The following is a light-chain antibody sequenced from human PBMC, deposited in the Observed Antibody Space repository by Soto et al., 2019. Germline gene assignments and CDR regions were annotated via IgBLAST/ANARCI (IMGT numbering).Light chain of an antibody. CDR2: TSS. J-gene: IGKJ4*01. Sequence: SSLSASVGDRVTITCRASQGIGNYLAWYQQKPGKVPKLLIYTSSTLQSGVPSRFSGSGSGTDFTLTISNLQPEDVATYYCQKHNAAPLTFGGGTKVDIK. CDR3: QKHNAAPLT. V-gene: IGKV1-27*01. CDR1: QGIGNY.